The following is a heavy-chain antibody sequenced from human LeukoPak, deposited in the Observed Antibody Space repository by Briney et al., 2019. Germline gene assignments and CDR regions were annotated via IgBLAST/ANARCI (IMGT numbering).Heavy chain of an antibody. Sequence: SETLSLTCTVSPGSVSTYFWSWIRQSPGKGLEWIGYIYYSGTTNYNPSLESRVTISIDTSKSQFSLKLSSVTAADTAVYYCARSVRAATRPPGSYFDYWGQGTLVTVSS. CDR2: IYYSGTT. J-gene: IGHJ4*02. CDR3: ARSVRAATRPPGSYFDY. V-gene: IGHV4-59*02. D-gene: IGHD6-6*01. CDR1: PGSVSTYF.